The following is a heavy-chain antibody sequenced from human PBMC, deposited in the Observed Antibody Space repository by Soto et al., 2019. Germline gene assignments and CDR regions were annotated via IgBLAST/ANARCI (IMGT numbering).Heavy chain of an antibody. CDR2: IYYSGST. J-gene: IGHJ6*02. Sequence: SETLSLTCTVSGGSISSGGYYWSWIRQHPGKGLEWIGYIYYSGSTYYNPSLKSRVTISVDTSKNQFSLKLSSVTAADTAVYYCARFATVVPAAIPDYYYYYGMDVWGQGTTVTVSS. D-gene: IGHD2-2*01. CDR3: ARFATVVPAAIPDYYYYYGMDV. V-gene: IGHV4-31*03. CDR1: GGSISSGGYY.